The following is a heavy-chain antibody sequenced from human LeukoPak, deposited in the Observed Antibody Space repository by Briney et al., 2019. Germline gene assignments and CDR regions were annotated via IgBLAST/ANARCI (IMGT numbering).Heavy chain of an antibody. D-gene: IGHD3-10*01. Sequence: PGGSLRLSCAASGFTVSSNYMTWVRQAPGKGLEWVSVIYGGGNTYYADSVKGRFTISRDNSKNTLYHQMNSLRAEDTAVYYCARDAFYGSGLDAFDIWGQGTMVTVSS. CDR1: GFTVSSNY. CDR2: IYGGGNT. CDR3: ARDAFYGSGLDAFDI. V-gene: IGHV3-66*01. J-gene: IGHJ3*02.